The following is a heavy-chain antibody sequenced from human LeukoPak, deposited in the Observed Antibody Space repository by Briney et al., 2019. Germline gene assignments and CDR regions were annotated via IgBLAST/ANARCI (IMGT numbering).Heavy chain of an antibody. CDR1: GFTVSTNS. D-gene: IGHD3-16*01. CDR2: IYSDGST. V-gene: IGHV3-53*01. Sequence: GGSLRLSCAASGFTVSTNSMTWVRHPPGKGLEWVSVIYSDGSTFYAASLKGQFIISRDNSKNSFFRQMTSLRVDARPWYFWARDHRIGGSWGQGTLVTASS. J-gene: IGHJ4*02. CDR3: ARDHRIGGS.